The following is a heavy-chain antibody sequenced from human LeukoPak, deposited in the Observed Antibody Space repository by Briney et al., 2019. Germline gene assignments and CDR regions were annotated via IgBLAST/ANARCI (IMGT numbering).Heavy chain of an antibody. CDR3: ARVGCSSTSCSYSY. CDR2: INHSGST. CDR1: GGSFSGYY. J-gene: IGHJ4*02. V-gene: IGHV4-34*01. Sequence: SETLSLTCAVHGGSFSGYYWSWIRQPPGKGLEWIGEINHSGSTNYNPSLKSRVTISVDTSKNQFSLKLSSVTAADTAVYYCARVGCSSTSCSYSYWGQGTLVTVSS. D-gene: IGHD2-2*01.